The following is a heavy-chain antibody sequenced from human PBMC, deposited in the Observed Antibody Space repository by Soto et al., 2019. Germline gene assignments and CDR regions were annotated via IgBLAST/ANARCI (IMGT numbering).Heavy chain of an antibody. J-gene: IGHJ4*02. Sequence: GGSLRLSCAASGFTFSSYAMSWVRQAPGKGLEWVGRIRNKANSYTTEYAASVKGRFTISRDDSKYSLYLQMNSLKTEDTAVYYCARVMTTLNCFDYWGQGTLVTVSS. CDR3: ARVMTTLNCFDY. V-gene: IGHV3-72*01. CDR1: GFTFSSYA. D-gene: IGHD4-17*01. CDR2: IRNKANSYTT.